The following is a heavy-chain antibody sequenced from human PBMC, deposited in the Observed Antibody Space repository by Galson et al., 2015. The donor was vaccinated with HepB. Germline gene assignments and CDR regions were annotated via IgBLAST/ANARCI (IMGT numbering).Heavy chain of an antibody. CDR2: INPSGGST. CDR3: ASAAAVAGTVGDY. V-gene: IGHV1-46*01. CDR1: GYTFTSYY. Sequence: SVKVSCKASGYTFTSYYMHWVRQAPGQGLEWMGIINPSGGSTSYAQKFQGRVTITRDKSINTAYMELSSLRSEDTAVYYCASAAAVAGTVGDYWGQGTLVTVSS. D-gene: IGHD6-19*01. J-gene: IGHJ4*02.